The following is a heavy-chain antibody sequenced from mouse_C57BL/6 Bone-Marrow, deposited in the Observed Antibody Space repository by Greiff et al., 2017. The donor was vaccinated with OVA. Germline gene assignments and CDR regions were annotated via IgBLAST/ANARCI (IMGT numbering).Heavy chain of an antibody. CDR3: GMGITTVVAPAY. V-gene: IGHV1-74*01. CDR2: IHPSDSDT. J-gene: IGHJ3*01. CDR1: GYTFTSYW. D-gene: IGHD1-1*01. Sequence: QVQLKQPGAELVKPGASVKVSCKASGYTFTSYWMPWVKQRPGQGLEWIGRIHPSDSDTNYNHKFKGKATLTVDKSSSTAYMQLSSLTSEDAAVYCCGMGITTVVAPAYWGKGTLVTVAA.